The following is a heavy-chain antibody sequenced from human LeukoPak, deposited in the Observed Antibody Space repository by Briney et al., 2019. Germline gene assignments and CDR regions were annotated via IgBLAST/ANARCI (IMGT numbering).Heavy chain of an antibody. CDR3: ARDKDVGPTILVY. CDR1: GFTVSSNY. CDR2: IYSGGST. V-gene: IGHV3-66*01. J-gene: IGHJ4*02. D-gene: IGHD1-26*01. Sequence: GGSLRLSCAASGFTVSSNYMSWVRQAPGKGLEWVSVIYSGGSTYYADSVKGRFTISRDNSKNTLYLQMNSLRAEDTAVYYCARDKDVGPTILVYWGQGTLVTVSS.